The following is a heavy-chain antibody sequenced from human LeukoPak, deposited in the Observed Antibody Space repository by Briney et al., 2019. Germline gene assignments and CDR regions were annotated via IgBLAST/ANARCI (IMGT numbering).Heavy chain of an antibody. V-gene: IGHV3-30*18. CDR3: AKDADTATIIYWYFDL. CDR1: GFTLSSFG. CDR2: ISDDGSNT. J-gene: IGHJ2*01. D-gene: IGHD5-18*01. Sequence: GGSLRLSCTASGFTLSSFGMHWVRQAPGKGLEWVAVISDDGSNTYYADSVKGRFTISRDNSKNTLYLQMNSLRAEDTAVYYCAKDADTATIIYWYFDLWGRGTLVTVSS.